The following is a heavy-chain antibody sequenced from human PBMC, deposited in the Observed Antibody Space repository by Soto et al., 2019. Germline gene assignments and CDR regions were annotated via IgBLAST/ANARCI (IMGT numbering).Heavy chain of an antibody. J-gene: IGHJ4*02. V-gene: IGHV3-23*01. D-gene: IGHD6-19*01. CDR2: ISGSGGST. CDR3: APRKESSGWVFDY. CDR1: GFTFSSYA. Sequence: LRLSCAASGFTFSSYAMSWVRQAPGKGLEWVSAISGSGGSTYYADSVKGRFTISRDNSKNTLYLQMNSLRAEDTAVYYCAPRKESSGWVFDYWGQGTLVTVSS.